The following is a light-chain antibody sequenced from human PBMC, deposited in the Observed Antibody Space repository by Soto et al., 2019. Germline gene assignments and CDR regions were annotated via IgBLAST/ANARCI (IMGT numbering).Light chain of an antibody. CDR3: QQYNFYPWT. Sequence: DIQMTQSPSTLSASVGDRVTITCRASQSISSWLAWYQQKPGKAPKLLIYKASSLESGVPSRFSGSGSETEFTLTITSLQPDDSATYYCQQYNFYPWTFGQGTKVEIK. CDR2: KAS. V-gene: IGKV1-5*03. J-gene: IGKJ1*01. CDR1: QSISSW.